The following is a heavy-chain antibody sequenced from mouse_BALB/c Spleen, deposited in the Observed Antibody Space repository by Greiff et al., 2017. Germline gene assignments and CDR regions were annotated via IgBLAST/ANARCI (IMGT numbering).Heavy chain of an antibody. J-gene: IGHJ4*01. V-gene: IGHV5-9-4*01. CDR3: ARGGYDYAMDY. D-gene: IGHD2-2*01. CDR2: ISSGGSYT. Sequence: EVKLQESGGGLVKPGGSLKLSCAASGFTFSSYAMSWVRQSPEKRLEWVAEISSGGSYTYYPDTVTGRFTISRDNAKNTLYLEMSSLRSEDTAMYYCARGGYDYAMDYWGQGTSVTVSS. CDR1: GFTFSSYA.